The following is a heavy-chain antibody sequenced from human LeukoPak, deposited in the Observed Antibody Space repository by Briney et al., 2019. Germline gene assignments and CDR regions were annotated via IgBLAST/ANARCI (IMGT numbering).Heavy chain of an antibody. D-gene: IGHD6-13*01. CDR3: ASGKVESWPADAFDI. V-gene: IGHV4-4*02. J-gene: IGHJ3*02. CDR1: GFTFSNTW. CDR2: IYHSGST. Sequence: GSLRLSCAASGFTFSNTWMNWVRQAPGKGLEWIGEIYHSGSTNYNPSLKSRVTISVDKSKNQFSLKLSSVTAADTAVYYCASGKVESWPADAFDIWGQGTMVTVSS.